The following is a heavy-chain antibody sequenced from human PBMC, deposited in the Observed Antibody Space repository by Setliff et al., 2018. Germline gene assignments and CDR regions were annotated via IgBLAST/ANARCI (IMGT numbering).Heavy chain of an antibody. D-gene: IGHD7-27*01. J-gene: IGHJ4*02. V-gene: IGHV4-39*07. CDR2: INHSGST. CDR3: ARYTPKLPELGIYGWFDY. CDR1: DDSISSRHYY. Sequence: SESLSLTCTVSDDSISSRHYYWSWIRQTPGKGLEWIGEINHSGSTKCNPSLKSRVTISVDTSKNHFSLKLTSVTAADTAAYYCARYTPKLPELGIYGWFDYWGQGTPVTVSS.